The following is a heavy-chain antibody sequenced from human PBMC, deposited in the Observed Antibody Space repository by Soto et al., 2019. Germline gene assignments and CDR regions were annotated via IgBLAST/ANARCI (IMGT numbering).Heavy chain of an antibody. CDR3: ASPSGGSAYYYYGMDV. J-gene: IGHJ6*02. CDR1: GGTFSSYA. V-gene: IGHV1-69*13. D-gene: IGHD3-10*01. CDR2: IIPIFGTA. Sequence: SVKVSCKASGGTFSSYAISWVRQAPGQGLEWMGGIIPIFGTANYAQKFQGRVTITADESTSTAYMELSSLRSEDTAVYYCASPSGGSAYYYYGMDVWGQGTTVTVSS.